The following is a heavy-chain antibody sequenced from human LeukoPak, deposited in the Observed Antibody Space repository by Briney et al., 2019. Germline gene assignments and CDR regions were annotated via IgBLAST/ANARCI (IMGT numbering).Heavy chain of an antibody. CDR2: ISYDGEI. J-gene: IGHJ4*02. CDR1: GFTFRTSP. Sequence: GRSLRLSCAASGFTFRTSPMHWVRQAPGKGLEWVAVISYDGEIYADSVKGRFTISRDNAKNSLFLQISSLRAEDTAVYYCARVRGDFYFDYWGQGTLVTVSS. CDR3: ARVRGDFYFDY. D-gene: IGHD5-12*01. V-gene: IGHV3-30*04.